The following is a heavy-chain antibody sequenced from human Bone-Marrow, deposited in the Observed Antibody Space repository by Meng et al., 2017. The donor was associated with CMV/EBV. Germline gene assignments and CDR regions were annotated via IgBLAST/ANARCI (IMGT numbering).Heavy chain of an antibody. CDR2: ISSSGSTI. CDR3: ARECVTWEPPYAFDI. J-gene: IGHJ3*02. CDR1: GFTFSDYY. Sequence: GESLKISCAASGFTFSDYYMSWIRQAPGKGLEWVSYISSSGSTIYYADSVKGRFTISRDNSKNSLYLQMNSLRAEDTAVYYCARECVTWEPPYAFDIWGQGTMVTVSS. V-gene: IGHV3-11*01. D-gene: IGHD1-26*01.